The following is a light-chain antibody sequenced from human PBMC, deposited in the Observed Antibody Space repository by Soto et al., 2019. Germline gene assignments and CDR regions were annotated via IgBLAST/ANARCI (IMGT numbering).Light chain of an antibody. Sequence: DIQMTQYPSTLSASVGDRVTITCRASQSISSWLAWYQQKPGKAPKLLIYKASSLESRVPSRFSGSGSGTEFTLTISSLQPDDFATYYCQQYNSYSRTFGQGTKV. CDR2: KAS. V-gene: IGKV1-5*03. CDR3: QQYNSYSRT. CDR1: QSISSW. J-gene: IGKJ1*01.